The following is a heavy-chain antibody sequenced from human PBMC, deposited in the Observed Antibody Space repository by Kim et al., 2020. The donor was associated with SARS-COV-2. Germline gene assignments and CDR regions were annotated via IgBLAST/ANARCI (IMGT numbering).Heavy chain of an antibody. CDR3: ASPFRGDGIYCSSTSCYQDYYYGMDV. J-gene: IGHJ6*02. Sequence: SVKVSCKASGGTFSSYAISWVRQAPGQGLEWMGGIIPIFGTANYAQKFQGRVTITADESTSTAYMELSSLRSEDTAVYYCASPFRGDGIYCSSTSCYQDYYYGMDVWGQGTTVTVSS. CDR1: GGTFSSYA. CDR2: IIPIFGTA. D-gene: IGHD2-2*01. V-gene: IGHV1-69*13.